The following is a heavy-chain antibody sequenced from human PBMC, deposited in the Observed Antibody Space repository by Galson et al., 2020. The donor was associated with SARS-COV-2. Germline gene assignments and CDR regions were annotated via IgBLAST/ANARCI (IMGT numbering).Heavy chain of an antibody. J-gene: IGHJ6*02. D-gene: IGHD6-19*01. CDR3: ATDNSSGWPNYYYYGMDV. CDR2: FDPEDGET. Sequence: ASVNVSCKVSGYTLTELSMHWVRQAPGKGLEWMGGFDPEDGETIYAQKFQGRVTMTEDTSTDTAYMELSSLRSEDTAVYYCATDNSSGWPNYYYYGMDVWGQGTTVTVSS. V-gene: IGHV1-24*01. CDR1: GYTLTELS.